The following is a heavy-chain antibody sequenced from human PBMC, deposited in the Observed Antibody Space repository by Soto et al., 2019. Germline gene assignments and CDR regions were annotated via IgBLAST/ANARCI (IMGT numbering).Heavy chain of an antibody. J-gene: IGHJ4*02. CDR2: IYPGDSDI. CDR3: ATDRSVGWIHLWSYFDY. CDR1: GYIFTTNA. Sequence: LGESLKISFRASGYIFTTNAIDWVSQKPGQGLEWLGLIYPGDSDIRYRPSFEGQVTISADKSHSTAYLQWRSLKASDTAIYYCATDRSVGWIHLWSYFDYWGQGTRVTVSS. D-gene: IGHD5-18*01. V-gene: IGHV5-51*01.